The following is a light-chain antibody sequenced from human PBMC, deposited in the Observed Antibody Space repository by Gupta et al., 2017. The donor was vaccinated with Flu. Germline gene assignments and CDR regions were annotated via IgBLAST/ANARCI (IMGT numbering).Light chain of an antibody. Sequence: EIVMTQSPATLSVSPGERATLSCSVSQSIANNLAWYQQKPGQAPRLLIYGASTRATGIPARFSGSGSGTEFTLTISSLQSEDSAVYYCQQYKHWRTFGQGTKVEIK. CDR3: QQYKHWRT. CDR1: QSIANN. J-gene: IGKJ1*01. CDR2: GAS. V-gene: IGKV3-15*01.